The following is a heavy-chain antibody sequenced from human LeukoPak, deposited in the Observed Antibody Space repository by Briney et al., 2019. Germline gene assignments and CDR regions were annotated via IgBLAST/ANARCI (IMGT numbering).Heavy chain of an antibody. CDR3: TRSAQWGVNAFDI. CDR2: IRSKAYGGTT. Sequence: PGGSLRLSCTASGFTFGDYAMSWVRQAPGKGLEWVGFIRSKAYGGTTEYAASVKGRFTISRDDSKSIAYLQMNGLKTEDTAVYYCTRSAQWGVNAFDIWGQGTMVTVSS. CDR1: GFTFGDYA. V-gene: IGHV3-49*04. J-gene: IGHJ3*02. D-gene: IGHD1-26*01.